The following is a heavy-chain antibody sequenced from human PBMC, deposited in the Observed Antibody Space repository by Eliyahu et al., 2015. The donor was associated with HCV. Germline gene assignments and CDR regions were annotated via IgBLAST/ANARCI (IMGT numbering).Heavy chain of an antibody. CDR3: TTDLGTGWESRILQH. CDR1: GLXNAG. CDR2: IRTIEDGGTA. V-gene: IGHV3-15*01. Sequence: DVQFVESGGGSIRPGGSLRLSCAVSGLXNAGMGWVRQAPGKGLEWVGRIRTIEDGGTADYAEPVKGRFIISRDDSQNRVYLQMNGLKTEDTAVYYCTTDLGTGWESRILQHWGQGTLVTVSS. J-gene: IGHJ1*01. D-gene: IGHD1-26*01.